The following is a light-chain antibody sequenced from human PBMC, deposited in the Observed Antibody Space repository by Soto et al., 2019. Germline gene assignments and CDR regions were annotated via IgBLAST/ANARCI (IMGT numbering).Light chain of an antibody. Sequence: QSVLTQPASVSGSPGQSITISCTGTSSDVGGYNYVSWYQQHPGKVPKLMIYDVSNRPSGVSNRFSGSKSGNTASLTISGLPAEDEADYYCSSYTSSSTLVVFGGGTKLTVL. CDR2: DVS. J-gene: IGLJ3*02. CDR3: SSYTSSSTLVV. CDR1: SSDVGGYNY. V-gene: IGLV2-14*01.